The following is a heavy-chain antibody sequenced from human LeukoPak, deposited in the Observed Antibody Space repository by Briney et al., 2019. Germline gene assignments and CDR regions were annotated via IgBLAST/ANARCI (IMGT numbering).Heavy chain of an antibody. CDR3: AKDENDSPDY. D-gene: IGHD3-3*01. CDR2: IWYDGSNK. Sequence: PGRSLRLSCAASGFNFSNYGMHWVRQAPGKGLEWVAVIWYDGSNKYYADSVKGRFTISRDNSKNTLYLQMNSLRAEDTAVYYCAKDENDSPDYWGQGALVTVSS. CDR1: GFNFSNYG. J-gene: IGHJ4*02. V-gene: IGHV3-33*06.